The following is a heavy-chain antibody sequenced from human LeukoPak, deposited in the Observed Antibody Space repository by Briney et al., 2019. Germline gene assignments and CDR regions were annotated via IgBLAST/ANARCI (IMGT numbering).Heavy chain of an antibody. D-gene: IGHD3-10*01. CDR1: GFTFSSYG. CDR3: AKNYGSGSPHFDY. Sequence: PGGSLRLSCAASGFTFSSYGMHWVRQAPGTGLEWVAIISYDGSNKYYADSVKGRFTISRDNSKNTLYLQMNSLRAEDTAVYYCAKNYGSGSPHFDYWGQGTLVTVSS. V-gene: IGHV3-30*18. CDR2: ISYDGSNK. J-gene: IGHJ4*02.